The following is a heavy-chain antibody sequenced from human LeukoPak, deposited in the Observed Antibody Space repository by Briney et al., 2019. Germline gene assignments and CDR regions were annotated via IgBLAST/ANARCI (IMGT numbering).Heavy chain of an antibody. CDR3: AREQVDCSSTSCYGNDAFDI. CDR2: IIPILGIA. CDR1: AGTFSSYA. D-gene: IGHD2-2*01. Sequence: SVKVSCKASAGTFSSYAISWVRQAPGQGLEWMGRIIPILGIANYAQKFQGRVTITADKSTSTAYMELSSLRSEDTAVYYCAREQVDCSSTSCYGNDAFDIWGQGTMVTVSS. V-gene: IGHV1-69*04. J-gene: IGHJ3*02.